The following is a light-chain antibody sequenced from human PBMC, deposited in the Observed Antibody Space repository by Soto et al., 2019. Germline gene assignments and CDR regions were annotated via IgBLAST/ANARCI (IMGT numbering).Light chain of an antibody. Sequence: IRMTQSPSSLSASVGDRVTITCRASQSVSSGLTWYQQKPGKAPKLLIYAASSWHSGVPARFSGSGSGTDFTLTISSLHPEDFAAYYCQQSYSSPLTFGGGTKLEIK. CDR1: QSVSSG. V-gene: IGKV1-39*01. CDR2: AAS. J-gene: IGKJ4*01. CDR3: QQSYSSPLT.